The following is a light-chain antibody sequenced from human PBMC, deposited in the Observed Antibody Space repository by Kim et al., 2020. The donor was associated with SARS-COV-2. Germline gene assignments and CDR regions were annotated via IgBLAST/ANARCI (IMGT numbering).Light chain of an antibody. CDR3: SAWDHSLNNWV. CDR2: RNH. V-gene: IGLV10-54*04. CDR1: NTHVGSQG. J-gene: IGLJ3*02. Sequence: SPTATPTSHGNNTHVGSQGAAWLQQHQGHPPKLLSYRNHDRPSGISERFSTSRSGNTASLTITGLQPEDEADYYCSAWDHSLNNWVFGGGTQLTVL.